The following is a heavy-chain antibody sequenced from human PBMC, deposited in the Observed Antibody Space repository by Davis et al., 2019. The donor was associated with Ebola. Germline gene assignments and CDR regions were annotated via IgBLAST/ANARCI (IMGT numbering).Heavy chain of an antibody. D-gene: IGHD3-3*01. Sequence: GESLKISCAASGFTFSSYSMNWVRQAPGKGLEWVSSISSSSSYIYYADSVKGRFTISRDNAKNTLYLQMNSLRAEDTAVYYCARHGVKYDFWSGLSGQHYYYYGMDVWGQGTTVTVSS. CDR3: ARHGVKYDFWSGLSGQHYYYYGMDV. J-gene: IGHJ6*02. CDR2: ISSSSSYI. CDR1: GFTFSSYS. V-gene: IGHV3-21*04.